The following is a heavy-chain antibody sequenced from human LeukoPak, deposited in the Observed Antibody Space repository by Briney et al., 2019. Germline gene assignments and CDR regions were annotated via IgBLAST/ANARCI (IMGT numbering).Heavy chain of an antibody. CDR3: ARGSSSGWYGDYYGMDV. CDR2: ISYDGSNK. J-gene: IGHJ6*02. Sequence: GGSLRLSCAASGFTFSSYAMHWVRQAPGKGLEWVAVISYDGSNKYYADSVKGRFTISRDNSKNTLYLQMNSLRAEDTAVYYCARGSSSGWYGDYYGMDVWGQGTTVTVSS. V-gene: IGHV3-30-3*01. D-gene: IGHD6-19*01. CDR1: GFTFSSYA.